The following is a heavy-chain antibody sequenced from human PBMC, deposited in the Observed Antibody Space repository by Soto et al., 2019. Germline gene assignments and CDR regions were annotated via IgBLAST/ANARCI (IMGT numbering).Heavy chain of an antibody. J-gene: IGHJ6*02. D-gene: IGHD2-8*01. Sequence: SVKVSCKASGGTFTSYAINWVRQTPGQGLEWMGGIIPMFGKANFAPKFQGRVSITADESTSTAYMEVSRLKSEDTAVYYCARSMQTNYFYCMDVWGPGTTVTVSS. CDR1: GGTFTSYA. CDR3: ARSMQTNYFYCMDV. CDR2: IIPMFGKA. V-gene: IGHV1-69*13.